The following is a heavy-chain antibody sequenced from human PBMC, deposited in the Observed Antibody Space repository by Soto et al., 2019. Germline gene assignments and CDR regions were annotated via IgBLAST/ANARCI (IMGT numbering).Heavy chain of an antibody. Sequence: SETLSLTCTVSGDSISGYYWTWIRQPPGKGLEWIGYIYYSGSTNYNPSLKSRVTISVDTSKNQFSLKLSSVTAADTAVYYCARGRYYDFWSGYSTYYYYYMDVWGKGTTVTVSS. V-gene: IGHV4-59*12. D-gene: IGHD3-3*01. CDR1: GDSISGYY. CDR2: IYYSGST. J-gene: IGHJ6*03. CDR3: ARGRYYDFWSGYSTYYYYYMDV.